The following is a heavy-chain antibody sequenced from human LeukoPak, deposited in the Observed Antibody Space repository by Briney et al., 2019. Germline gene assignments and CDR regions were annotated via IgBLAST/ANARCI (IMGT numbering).Heavy chain of an antibody. CDR3: ARGPYDGTYYDS. D-gene: IGHD3-16*01. Sequence: GASVTVSCKTSGGSFSNYAITWVRQAPGQGLEWMGRIIPMRDITNYAQNFQDRVTITADKSTTTVYMEVNSLISEDMAVYFCARGPYDGTYYDSWGLGTLVTVSS. CDR2: IIPMRDIT. CDR1: GGSFSNYA. J-gene: IGHJ4*02. V-gene: IGHV1-69*04.